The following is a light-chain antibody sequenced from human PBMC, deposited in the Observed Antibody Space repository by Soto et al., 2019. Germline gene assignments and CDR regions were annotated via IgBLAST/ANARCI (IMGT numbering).Light chain of an antibody. CDR2: AAS. V-gene: IGKV1-39*01. CDR3: QQSYSTPLT. J-gene: IGKJ4*01. CDR1: QSISSY. Sequence: DIQMTQYGYSLSASLGDRVTITFRASQSISSYLNWYQQKPGKAPKLLIYAASSLQSGVPSRFSGSGSGTDFTLTISSLQPEDFATYYCQQSYSTPLTFGGGTKVDIK.